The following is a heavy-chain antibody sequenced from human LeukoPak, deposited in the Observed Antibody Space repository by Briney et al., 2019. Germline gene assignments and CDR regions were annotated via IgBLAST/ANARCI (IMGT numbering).Heavy chain of an antibody. Sequence: GGSLRLSCAASGFTVSSNYMSWVRQAPGKGLEWVSVIYSGGSTYYADPVKGRFTISRDNSKNTLYLQMNSLRAEDTAVYYCATLFPGYYYDSSGFFDYWGQGTLVTVSS. D-gene: IGHD3-22*01. CDR2: IYSGGST. J-gene: IGHJ4*02. CDR1: GFTVSSNY. CDR3: ATLFPGYYYDSSGFFDY. V-gene: IGHV3-66*04.